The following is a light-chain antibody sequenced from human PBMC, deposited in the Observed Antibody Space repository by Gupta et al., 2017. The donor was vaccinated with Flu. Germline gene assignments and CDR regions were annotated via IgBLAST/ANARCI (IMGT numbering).Light chain of an antibody. J-gene: IGLJ2*01. Sequence: QSALTQPASVSGSPGQSITLSCTGTSSDVGGYNFVSWYQQYPGKAPKLLIYEVTNRPSGVSNRFSGSKSGNTASLTISGLQAEDESDYYCSSFTTSSTWVFGGGTNLTV. CDR1: SSDVGGYNF. CDR2: EVT. CDR3: SSFTTSSTWV. V-gene: IGLV2-14*01.